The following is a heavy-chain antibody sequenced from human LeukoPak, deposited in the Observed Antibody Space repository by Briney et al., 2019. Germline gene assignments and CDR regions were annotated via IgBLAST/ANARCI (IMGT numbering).Heavy chain of an antibody. CDR2: INSNSGGT. Sequence: ASVKVSCKASGYTFTSYYMYWVRQVPGRGFEWMGRINSNSGGTRYPQEFQGRVTMTRDTSISTAYMELTSLKSDDTAVYYCVRFENWNDPSGYQEYWGQGTLVTVSS. J-gene: IGHJ4*02. CDR3: VRFENWNDPSGYQEY. CDR1: GYTFTSYY. D-gene: IGHD1-1*01. V-gene: IGHV1-2*06.